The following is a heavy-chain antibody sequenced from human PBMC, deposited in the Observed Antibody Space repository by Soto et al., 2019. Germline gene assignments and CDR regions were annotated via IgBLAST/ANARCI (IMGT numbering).Heavy chain of an antibody. V-gene: IGHV3-7*05. J-gene: IGHJ6*02. CDR1: GFTFSSDW. CDR2: IKQEGSEK. Sequence: GGSLILSCAASGFTFSSDWMSCVRQAPGKGLEWVANIKQEGSEKYYVDSVKGRFTISRDNAKNSRYLQMNSLRAEDTAVYYCARGKVEYYDFWSGYYYYYYYGMDVWGQGTTVTVSS. CDR3: ARGKVEYYDFWSGYYYYYYYGMDV. D-gene: IGHD3-3*01.